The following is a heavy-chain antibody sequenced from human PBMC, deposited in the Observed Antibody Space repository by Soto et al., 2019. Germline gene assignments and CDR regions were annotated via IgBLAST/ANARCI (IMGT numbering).Heavy chain of an antibody. J-gene: IGHJ6*02. D-gene: IGHD3-9*01. V-gene: IGHV1-2*06. CDR1: GYIFTDYY. CDR3: ARVVTPTLRYFDWLSYYYYGMDV. CDR2: INPNSGGT. Sequence: ASVKVSCKASGYIFTDYYMHWVRQAPGQELGWMGRINPNSGGTNYAQKFQGRVTMTRDTSISTAYMELSRLRSDDTAVYYCARVVTPTLRYFDWLSYYYYGMDVWGQGTTVTVSS.